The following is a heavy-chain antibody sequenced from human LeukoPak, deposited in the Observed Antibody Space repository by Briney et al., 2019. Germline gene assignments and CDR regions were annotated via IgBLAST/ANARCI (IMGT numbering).Heavy chain of an antibody. Sequence: PGGSLRLSCAASGFTFSSYGMHWVRQAPGKGLEWVAVIWYDGSNKYYADSVKGRFTISRDNSKNTLYLQMNSLRAEDTAVYYCAKETYYYDSSGYGGPLDYWGQGTLVTVSS. CDR2: IWYDGSNK. CDR3: AKETYYYDSSGYGGPLDY. V-gene: IGHV3-33*06. CDR1: GFTFSSYG. D-gene: IGHD3-22*01. J-gene: IGHJ4*02.